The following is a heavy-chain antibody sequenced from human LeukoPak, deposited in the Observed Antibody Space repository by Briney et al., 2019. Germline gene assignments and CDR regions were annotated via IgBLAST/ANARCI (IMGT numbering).Heavy chain of an antibody. CDR2: IKGDGSST. D-gene: IGHD4-17*01. CDR3: ARASTTVPNLLDH. CDR1: GFMFHDYA. Sequence: GGSLGLSCAAPGFMFHDYAIHWVRQAPGKGLEWVARIKGDGSSTIYADSVKGRFTISRDNSKNTLYLQTSSLRAEDTAVYYCARASTTVPNLLDHWGRGTLVTVSS. V-gene: IGHV3-74*01. J-gene: IGHJ4*02.